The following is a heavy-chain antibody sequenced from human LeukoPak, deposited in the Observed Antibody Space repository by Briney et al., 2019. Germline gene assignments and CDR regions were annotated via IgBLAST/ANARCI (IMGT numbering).Heavy chain of an antibody. V-gene: IGHV3-7*01. CDR2: IKQDGSEK. J-gene: IGHJ4*02. D-gene: IGHD4-17*01. CDR1: GFTFSSYW. Sequence: GGSLRLSCAASGFTFSSYWMSWVRQAPGKGLEWVANIKQDGSEKYYADSVKGRFTISRDNAKNSLYLQMNSLRAEDTAVYYCARDALDYGDYDSPLYFDYWGQGTLVTVSS. CDR3: ARDALDYGDYDSPLYFDY.